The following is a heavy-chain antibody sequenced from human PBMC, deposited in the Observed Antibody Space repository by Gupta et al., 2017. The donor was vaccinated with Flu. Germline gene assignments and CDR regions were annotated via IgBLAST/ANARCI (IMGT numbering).Heavy chain of an antibody. D-gene: IGHD2-15*01. CDR1: GFAFSSYG. V-gene: IGHV3-13*04. CDR2: INTAGDT. CDR3: ARGEGYCSGGNCMFDP. J-gene: IGHJ5*02. Sequence: EVQLVESGGGLVQPGGSLRLSCAASGFAFSSYGMHWVRQATGKGLEWVSGINTAGDTYYLGSVKGRFTISRENAKNSLYLQMNSLRVGDTAVYYCARGEGYCSGGNCMFDPWGQGTLVTVSS.